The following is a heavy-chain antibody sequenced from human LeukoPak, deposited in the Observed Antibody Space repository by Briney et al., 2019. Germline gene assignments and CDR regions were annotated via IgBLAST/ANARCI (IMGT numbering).Heavy chain of an antibody. V-gene: IGHV1-18*04. CDR3: ARGPGIAVAGVFDY. CDR1: GYAFSSYG. CDR2: ISAYNGHT. Sequence: ASVKVSCKASGYAFSSYGINWVRQAPGQGLEWMGWISAYNGHTNYVQKMQGRVTMTTDTSTDTAYMELRSLRSDDTAVYYCARGPGIAVAGVFDYWGQGGLVTVSS. D-gene: IGHD6-19*01. J-gene: IGHJ4*02.